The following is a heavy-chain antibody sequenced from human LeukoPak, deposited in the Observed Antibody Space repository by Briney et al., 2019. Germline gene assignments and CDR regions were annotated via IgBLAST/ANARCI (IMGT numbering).Heavy chain of an antibody. CDR3: ARGPSSSSDYYFDY. Sequence: GRSLRLSCAASGFTFSSYAMHWVRQAPGKGLEWVAVISYDGSNKYYADSVKGRFTISRDNSKNTLYLQMNSLRAEDTAVYYCARGPSSSSDYYFDYWGQGTLVTVSS. J-gene: IGHJ4*02. CDR1: GFTFSSYA. D-gene: IGHD6-6*01. V-gene: IGHV3-30-3*01. CDR2: ISYDGSNK.